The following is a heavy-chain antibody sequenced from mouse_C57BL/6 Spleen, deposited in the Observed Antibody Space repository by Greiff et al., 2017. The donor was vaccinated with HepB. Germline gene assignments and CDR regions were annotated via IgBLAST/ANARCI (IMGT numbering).Heavy chain of an antibody. J-gene: IGHJ2*01. Sequence: VQLKESGPELVKPGASVKIPRKASGYTFTDYNMDWVKQSHGKSLEWIGDINPNNGGTIYNQKFKGKATLTVDKSSSTAYMELRSLTSEDTAVYYCARAVVADYFDYWGQGTTLTVSS. CDR2: INPNNGGT. CDR1: GYTFTDYN. D-gene: IGHD1-1*01. V-gene: IGHV1-18*01. CDR3: ARAVVADYFDY.